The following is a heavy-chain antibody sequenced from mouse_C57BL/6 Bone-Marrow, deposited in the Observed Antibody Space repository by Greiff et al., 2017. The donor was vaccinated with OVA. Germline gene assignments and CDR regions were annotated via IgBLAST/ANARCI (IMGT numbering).Heavy chain of an antibody. V-gene: IGHV1-74*01. CDR2: IHPSDSDT. D-gene: IGHD6-2*01. J-gene: IGHJ4*01. CDR3: AISVSPYAMDY. CDR1: GYTFTSYW. Sequence: VQLQQPGAELVKPGASVKVSCKASGYTFTSYWMHWVKQRPGQGLEWIGRIHPSDSDTNYNQKFKGKATLTVDKSSSTAYMQLSSLTSEDSAVYYCAISVSPYAMDYWGQGTSVTGSS.